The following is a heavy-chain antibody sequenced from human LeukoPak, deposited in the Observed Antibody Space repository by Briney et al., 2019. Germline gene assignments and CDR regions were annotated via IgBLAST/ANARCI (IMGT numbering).Heavy chain of an antibody. V-gene: IGHV3-23*01. D-gene: IGHD3-22*01. Sequence: GGSLRLSCVVSGITLSNYGISWVRQAPGKGLEWVAGISDSGGRTNYADSVKGRFTISRDSPKNTLYLQMNSLRAEDTAVYFCAKRGAVIRVILVGFHKEAYYFDSWGQGALVTVSS. J-gene: IGHJ4*02. CDR1: GITLSNYG. CDR2: ISDSGGRT. CDR3: AKRGAVIRVILVGFHKEAYYFDS.